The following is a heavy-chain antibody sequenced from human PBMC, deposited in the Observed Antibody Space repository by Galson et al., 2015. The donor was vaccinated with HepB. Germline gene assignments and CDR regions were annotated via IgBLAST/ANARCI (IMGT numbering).Heavy chain of an antibody. CDR2: INPNSGGT. D-gene: IGHD2-2*02. Sequence: SVKVSCKASGYTFTGYYMHWVRQAPGQGLEWMGWINPNSGGTNYAQKFQGRVTMTRDTSISTAYMELSRLRSDDTAVYYCARGDIVVVPAAIQPYYYYYMDVWGKGTTVTVSS. V-gene: IGHV1-2*02. J-gene: IGHJ6*03. CDR3: ARGDIVVVPAAIQPYYYYYMDV. CDR1: GYTFTGYY.